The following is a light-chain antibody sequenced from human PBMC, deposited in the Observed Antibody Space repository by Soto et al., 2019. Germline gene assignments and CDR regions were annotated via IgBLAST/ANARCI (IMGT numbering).Light chain of an antibody. CDR1: EVIGST. CDR2: DAS. J-gene: IGKJ1*01. CDR3: QQDCNLPPT. Sequence: MTQSSSTLPASVVDRVTITCRSSEVIGSTLAWYQHKPGQTPRLLIYDASTRATGVPDRFSGSGSGTDFTLTISSLLPEDFAAYYCQQDCNLPPTFGQGTKVDI. V-gene: IGKV3-15*01.